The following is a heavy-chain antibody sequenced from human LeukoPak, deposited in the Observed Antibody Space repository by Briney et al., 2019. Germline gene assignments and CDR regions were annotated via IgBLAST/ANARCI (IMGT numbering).Heavy chain of an antibody. D-gene: IGHD2-2*01. CDR1: GDSLFTNGVA. J-gene: IGHJ4*02. V-gene: IGHV6-1*01. CDR2: TYYRSKWSF. Sequence: SQTLSLTCDISGDSLFTNGVAWNWIRQSPSRGLEWLGRTYYRSKWSFEYAVSVKSRLSINADTSKNQFSPHLTSVTPEDTAVYYCARGKYTSFDNWGQGTLVTVSS. CDR3: ARGKYTSFDN.